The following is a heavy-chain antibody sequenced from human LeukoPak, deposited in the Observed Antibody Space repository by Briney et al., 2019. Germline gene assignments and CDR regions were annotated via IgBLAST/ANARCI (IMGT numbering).Heavy chain of an antibody. J-gene: IGHJ4*02. CDR2: ISGSGGST. Sequence: GGSLRLSCAASGFTFSSYAMSWVRQAPGKGLEWVSAISGSGGSTYYADSVKGRFTISRDNSKNTLSLQMNSLRAEDTAVYYCAKDYVEFGDYDQFPYFDHWGQGTLVTVSS. CDR1: GFTFSSYA. D-gene: IGHD4-17*01. V-gene: IGHV3-23*01. CDR3: AKDYVEFGDYDQFPYFDH.